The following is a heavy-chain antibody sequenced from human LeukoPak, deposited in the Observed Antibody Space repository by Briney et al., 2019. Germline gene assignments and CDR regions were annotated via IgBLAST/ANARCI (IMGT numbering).Heavy chain of an antibody. V-gene: IGHV3-21*04. CDR3: AKNRVVAATLDY. Sequence: GGSLRLSCAASGFTFSSYSMNWVRQAPGKGLEWVSSISSSSSYIYYADSVKGRFTISRDNAKNSLYLQMNSLRAEDTAVYYCAKNRVVAATLDYWGQGSLVTVSS. J-gene: IGHJ4*02. CDR2: ISSSSSYI. D-gene: IGHD2-15*01. CDR1: GFTFSSYS.